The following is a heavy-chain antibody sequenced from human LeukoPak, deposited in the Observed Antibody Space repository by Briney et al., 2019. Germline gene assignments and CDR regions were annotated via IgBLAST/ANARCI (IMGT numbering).Heavy chain of an antibody. D-gene: IGHD1-26*01. CDR3: AKDISPVEGAFDY. CDR1: GFNFGDYA. CDR2: ISWNSGSI. Sequence: PGGSLRLSCAASGFNFGDYAMQWVRQAPGKGLEWVSGISWNSGSIGYADSVKGRFTSSRDNAKNSLYLQMNSLRTEDTALYYCAKDISPVEGAFDYWGQGTLVTVSS. J-gene: IGHJ4*02. V-gene: IGHV3-9*01.